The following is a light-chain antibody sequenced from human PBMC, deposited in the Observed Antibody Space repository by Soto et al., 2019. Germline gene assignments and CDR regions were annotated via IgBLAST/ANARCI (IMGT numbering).Light chain of an antibody. CDR3: SSYTSSGTWV. V-gene: IGLV2-14*01. CDR2: EVN. CDR1: SSDVGGYNH. J-gene: IGLJ3*02. Sequence: QSALTQPASVSGSPGQSITISCTGTSSDVGGYNHVSWYQQYPGKAPKVKIYEVNNRPSGVSDRFSGSKSGNTASLTISGLQPEDEADYYCSSYTSSGTWVFGGGTKLTVL.